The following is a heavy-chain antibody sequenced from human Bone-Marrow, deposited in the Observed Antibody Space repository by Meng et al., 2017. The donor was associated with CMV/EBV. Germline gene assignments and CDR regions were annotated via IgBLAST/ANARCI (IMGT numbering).Heavy chain of an antibody. Sequence: GESLKISCAASGFTFSSNWMTWVRQAPGKGLEWVANIKPDGSEVHYGDSVMGRLTISRDNAKNSLYLQMNSLRAEDTAVYYCARDLRDFWSGYYLYYGMDVWGQGTTVTVSS. D-gene: IGHD3-3*01. CDR3: ARDLRDFWSGYYLYYGMDV. J-gene: IGHJ6*02. V-gene: IGHV3-7*01. CDR1: GFTFSSNW. CDR2: IKPDGSEV.